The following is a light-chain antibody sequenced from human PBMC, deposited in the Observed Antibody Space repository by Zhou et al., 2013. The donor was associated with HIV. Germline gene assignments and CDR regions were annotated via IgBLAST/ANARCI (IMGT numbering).Light chain of an antibody. Sequence: AIQLTQSPSSLSASVGDRVTITCRASQGIRSALAWYQQKAGKSPTLLLYDASSLESGVPSRFSGSGTGTDFTLTINSLRPEDVATYYCHHFXSFPLTFAGGTKVEIK. CDR3: HHFXSFPLT. J-gene: IGKJ4*01. V-gene: IGKV1-13*02. CDR1: QGIRSA. CDR2: DAS.